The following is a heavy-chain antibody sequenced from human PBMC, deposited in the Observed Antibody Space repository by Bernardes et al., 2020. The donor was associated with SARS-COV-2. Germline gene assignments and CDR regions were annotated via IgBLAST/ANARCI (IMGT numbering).Heavy chain of an antibody. CDR1: GFTFTSNW. D-gene: IGHD1-26*01. CDR3: ARGSQVGVNY. V-gene: IGHV3-74*03. CDR2: INGDGRNI. J-gene: IGHJ4*02. Sequence: GSLRLSCAASGFTFTSNWMHWVRQAPGKGLVWVSRINGDGRNIKYADSVKGRFTISRDNAKNTLYLQMNSLSAEDTAVYYCARGSQVGVNYWGQGTLVTVSS.